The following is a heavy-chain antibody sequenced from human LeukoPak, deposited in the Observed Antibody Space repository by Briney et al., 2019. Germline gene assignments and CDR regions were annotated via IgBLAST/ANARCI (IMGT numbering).Heavy chain of an antibody. V-gene: IGHV1-18*01. CDR1: RYTPSSYV. CDR3: ARGPDIVVVPAARNWVDP. D-gene: IGHD2-2*01. J-gene: IGHJ5*02. Sequence: ASVKVSCKPSRYTPSSYVISWVPQAPGQGLEWRGWISAYNGNTNYAQKLQGRVTMTTDTSPRTAYMELRSLRSDDTAVYYCARGPDIVVVPAARNWVDPWGQGALVTDSS. CDR2: ISAYNGNT.